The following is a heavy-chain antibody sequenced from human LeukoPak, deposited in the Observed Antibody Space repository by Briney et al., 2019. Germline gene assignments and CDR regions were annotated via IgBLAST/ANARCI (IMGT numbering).Heavy chain of an antibody. CDR3: AREREGPYGYLDY. V-gene: IGHV4-61*02. CDR2: IYISGST. Sequence: PSQTLSLTCTVSGGSISSASYYWSWIRQPAGKGLEWIGRIYISGSTNYNPSLKSRVTISVDTSKNQFSLKLSSVTAADTAVYYCAREREGPYGYLDYWGQGTLVTVSS. J-gene: IGHJ4*02. CDR1: GGSISSASYY. D-gene: IGHD4-17*01.